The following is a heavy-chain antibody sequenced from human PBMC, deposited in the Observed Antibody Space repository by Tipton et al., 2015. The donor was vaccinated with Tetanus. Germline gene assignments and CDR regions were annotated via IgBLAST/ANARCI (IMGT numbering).Heavy chain of an antibody. CDR2: INYSGST. D-gene: IGHD5-12*01. CDR1: GGSINNSSYF. CDR3: ARQPISSGYRLFDY. Sequence: GLVKPSETLSLTCTVSGGSINNSSYFWAWIRQPPGKGLEWIGSINYSGSTYYNPSLKSRVTLSVDTSKNHFSLKLSSVTAADTTLYYCARQPISSGYRLFDYWGQGTLVTVSS. V-gene: IGHV4-39*01. J-gene: IGHJ4*02.